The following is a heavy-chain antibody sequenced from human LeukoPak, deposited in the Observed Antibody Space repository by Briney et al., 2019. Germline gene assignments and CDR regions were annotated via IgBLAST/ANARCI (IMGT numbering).Heavy chain of an antibody. D-gene: IGHD3-22*01. J-gene: IGHJ4*02. CDR2: ISGGGGT. CDR1: GFTVSGNY. CDR3: ARRSSGYYNFDY. V-gene: IGHV3-53*01. Sequence: GGSLRLSCAASGFTVSGNYMSWVRQAPGKGLEWVSFISGGGGTYYADFVKGRFTISRDNAKNSLYLQMNSLRAEDTAVYYCARRSSGYYNFDYWGQGTLVTVSS.